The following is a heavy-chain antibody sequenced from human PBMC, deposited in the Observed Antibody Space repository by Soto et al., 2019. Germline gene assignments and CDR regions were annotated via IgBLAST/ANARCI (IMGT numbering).Heavy chain of an antibody. V-gene: IGHV3-74*01. CDR1: GFPFAGYL. J-gene: IGHJ4*02. CDR3: AKVHFSGSSSFDR. D-gene: IGHD6-19*01. CDR2: IITDGSVT. Sequence: PGGSLRLSCAASGFPFAGYLMHWVRQFPGKGLVWVARIITDGSVTSYADSVKGRFTISRDNAKNTLYLQMNGLRAEDTALYYCAKVHFSGSSSFDRWGQGTLVTVSS.